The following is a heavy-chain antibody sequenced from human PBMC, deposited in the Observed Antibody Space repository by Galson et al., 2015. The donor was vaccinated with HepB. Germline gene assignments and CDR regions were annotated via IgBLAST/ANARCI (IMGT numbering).Heavy chain of an antibody. CDR2: IYPGDSDT. CDR3: ARSYYDFWSGYWNYYYYGMDV. D-gene: IGHD3-3*01. CDR1: GYSFTSYW. J-gene: IGHJ6*02. Sequence: SGAEVKKPGESLKISCKGSGYSFTSYWIGWVRQMPGKGLEWMGIIYPGDSDTRYSPSFQGQVTISADKSVSTAYLQWSSLKASDTAMYYCARSYYDFWSGYWNYYYYGMDVWGQGTTVTVSS. V-gene: IGHV5-51*01.